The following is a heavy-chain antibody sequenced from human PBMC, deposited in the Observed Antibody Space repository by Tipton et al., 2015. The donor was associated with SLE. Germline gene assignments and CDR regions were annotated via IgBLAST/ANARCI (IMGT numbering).Heavy chain of an antibody. CDR1: GGSISSVGYY. J-gene: IGHJ4*02. CDR3: AREAGISNYFDH. D-gene: IGHD6-13*01. Sequence: TLSLTCTVSGGSISSVGYYWIWIRQPAGKGLEWIGYIYTSGSTNYNPSLKSRVTMSVDTSKNQFSLNLTSVTAADTAVYYCAREAGISNYFDHWGQGTLVTVSS. CDR2: IYTSGST. V-gene: IGHV4-61*09.